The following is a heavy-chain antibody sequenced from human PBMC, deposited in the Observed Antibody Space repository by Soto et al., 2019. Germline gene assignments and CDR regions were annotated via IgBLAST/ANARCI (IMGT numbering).Heavy chain of an antibody. CDR1: GYTFTSYD. J-gene: IGHJ6*02. Sequence: QVQLVQSGAEVKKPGASVKVSGKASGYTFTSYDINWVRQATGQGLEWMGWMNPNSGNTGYAQKFQGRVTMTRNTSISTAYMELSSLRSEAAALYYCAREKTSYGMDVWGQGTMVTVSS. CDR3: AREKTSYGMDV. CDR2: MNPNSGNT. V-gene: IGHV1-8*01.